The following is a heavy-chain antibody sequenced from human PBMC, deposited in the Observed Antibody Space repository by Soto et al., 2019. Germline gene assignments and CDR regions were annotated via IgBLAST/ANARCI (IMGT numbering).Heavy chain of an antibody. Sequence: PSETLSLTCTVSGDSINSYYWSWIRQPAGKGLEWIGRVHSSGSTNYNPSLQSRVTMSVDTSKNQFSLKLSSVTAADTAVYYCTKGPNWNYYYGVDVWGQGTTVTVSS. CDR2: VHSSGST. D-gene: IGHD1-20*01. CDR3: TKGPNWNYYYGVDV. V-gene: IGHV4-4*07. J-gene: IGHJ6*02. CDR1: GDSINSYY.